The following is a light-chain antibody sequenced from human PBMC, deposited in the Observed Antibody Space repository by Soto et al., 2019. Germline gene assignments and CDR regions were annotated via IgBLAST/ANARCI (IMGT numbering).Light chain of an antibody. CDR1: SSDVGPYNL. Sequence: QSALTQSASVSGSPRQSITISCTGTSSDVGPYNLVSWYQQHPGKAPKLIIYEVSERPSGVSNRFSGSKSGNTASLTISGLQADDEADYYCCSYAGRNTFVFGLGTKLTVL. J-gene: IGLJ1*01. CDR2: EVS. CDR3: CSYAGRNTFV. V-gene: IGLV2-23*02.